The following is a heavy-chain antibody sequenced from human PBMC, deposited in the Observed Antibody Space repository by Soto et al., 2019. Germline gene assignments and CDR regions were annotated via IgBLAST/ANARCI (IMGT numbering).Heavy chain of an antibody. J-gene: IGHJ4*02. Sequence: QVQLVQSGAEVKKPGASVKVSCKASGYTFTSYAMHWVRQAPGQRLEWMGWINAGNGNTKYSQKFQGRVTITRDTSASTAYMELSSLRSEDTAVYYCARVRIVVVVAATYYYFDYWDQGTLVTVSS. CDR3: ARVRIVVVVAATYYYFDY. CDR2: INAGNGNT. D-gene: IGHD2-15*01. CDR1: GYTFTSYA. V-gene: IGHV1-3*01.